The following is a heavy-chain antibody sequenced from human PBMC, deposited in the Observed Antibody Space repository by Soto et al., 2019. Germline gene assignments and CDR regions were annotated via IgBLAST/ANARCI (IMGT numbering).Heavy chain of an antibody. CDR2: ISGSGDST. D-gene: IGHD3-3*01. CDR1: GFTFSSYA. CDR3: ARETDDFWSGSLGGMDV. J-gene: IGHJ6*02. Sequence: GGSLRLSCAASGFTFSSYAMSWVRQAPGKGLEWVSTISGSGDSTYYADSVKGRFTISRDNSKNTLSLQMNSLRAEDTAVYYCARETDDFWSGSLGGMDVWGQGTTVTVSS. V-gene: IGHV3-23*01.